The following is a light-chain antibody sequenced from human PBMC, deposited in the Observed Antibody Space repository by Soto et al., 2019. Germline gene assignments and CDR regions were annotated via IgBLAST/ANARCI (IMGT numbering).Light chain of an antibody. CDR3: QQFNSYPWT. J-gene: IGKJ1*01. CDR1: QGISNY. CDR2: AAS. V-gene: IGKV1-9*01. Sequence: DIQLTQSPSFLSAPVGDRVTITCRVRQGISNYLAWYQQKPGKVPQLLIYAASTLKSGVTPRFSGSGSGTEFTLTISSLQPDDFATYYCQQFNSYPWTFGQGTKVDIK.